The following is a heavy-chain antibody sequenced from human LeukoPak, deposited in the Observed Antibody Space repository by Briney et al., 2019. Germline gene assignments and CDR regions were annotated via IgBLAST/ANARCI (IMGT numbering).Heavy chain of an antibody. V-gene: IGHV3-20*04. CDR3: ARAPHAFDI. J-gene: IGHJ3*02. Sequence: PGGSLRLSCVASGFTFDDYGMNWVRQAPGKGLEWVSAITWNGDTTYYADSVRGRFTTSRDNAKNSLYLQMNSLRAEDTALYFCARAPHAFDIWGQGPMVTVSS. CDR1: GFTFDDYG. CDR2: ITWNGDTT.